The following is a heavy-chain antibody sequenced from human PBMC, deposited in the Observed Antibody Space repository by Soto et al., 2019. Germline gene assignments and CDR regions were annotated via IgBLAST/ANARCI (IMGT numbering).Heavy chain of an antibody. D-gene: IGHD6-13*01. J-gene: IGHJ4*02. CDR3: ARQSRGYSVEGEY. Sequence: XTPSLTCSVDGGSFSGYYWSWLRHPPEKGLESIGSIHYSGITYYNPSLKSRVTMSVDTSKNQFSLKLTSVTAADTAVDDCARQSRGYSVEGEYWGQGTRVTVS. CDR2: IHYSGIT. V-gene: IGHV4-34*01. CDR1: GGSFSGYY.